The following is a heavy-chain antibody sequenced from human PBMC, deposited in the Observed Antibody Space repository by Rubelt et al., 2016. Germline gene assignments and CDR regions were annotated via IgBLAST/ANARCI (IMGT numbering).Heavy chain of an antibody. V-gene: IGHV5-51*01. CDR3: HSFWSGYLH. CDR2: IHPGDSDT. CDR1: GYSFTSYF. D-gene: IGHD3-3*01. Sequence: EAQLVQSGAEVKKPGESLIISCKGSGYSFTSYFIGWVRQMPGKGLEWMGIIHPGDSDTSYSPSLQGQVTISASTTIGTANLHGGRLKASDTAIYYGHSFWSGYLHWVQGTLVTVSS. J-gene: IGHJ4*02.